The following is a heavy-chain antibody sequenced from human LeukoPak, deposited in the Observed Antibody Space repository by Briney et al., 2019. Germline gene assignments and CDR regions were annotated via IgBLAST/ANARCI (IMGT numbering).Heavy chain of an antibody. CDR3: AHRTDSSSWTGDYFDY. Sequence: SGPTLVKPTQTPTLTCTFSGFSLSTSGVGVGWIRQPPGKALEWLALIYWDDDKRYSPSLKSRLTITKDTSKNQVVLTMTNMDPVDTATYYCAHRTDSSSWTGDYFDYWGQGTLVTVSS. CDR2: IYWDDDK. V-gene: IGHV2-5*02. J-gene: IGHJ4*02. CDR1: GFSLSTSGVG. D-gene: IGHD6-13*01.